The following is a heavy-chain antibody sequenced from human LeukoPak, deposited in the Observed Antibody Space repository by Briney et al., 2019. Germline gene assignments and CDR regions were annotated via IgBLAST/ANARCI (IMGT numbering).Heavy chain of an antibody. J-gene: IGHJ6*02. CDR2: XXXXXST. V-gene: IGHV4-4*07. CDR1: GGSISSYY. D-gene: IGHD3-10*01. CDR3: ARGGQYGSGSYYTYYYYGMDV. Sequence: SETLSLTCTVSGGSISSYYWXWIRQPXXXXXXXXXXXXXXXSTNYNPSLKSRVTMSVDTSKNQFSLKLSSVTAADTAVYYCARGGQYGSGSYYTYYYYGMDVWGQGTTVTVSS.